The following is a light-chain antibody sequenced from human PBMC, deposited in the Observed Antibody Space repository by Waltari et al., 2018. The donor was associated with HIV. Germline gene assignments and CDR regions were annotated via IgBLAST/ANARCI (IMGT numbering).Light chain of an antibody. V-gene: IGKV3-15*01. CDR3: QSYRDWPRA. CDR1: QSVSTN. Sequence: EIVVTQLPPALSLSPGERASLSCIASQSVSTNFAWYHQVPGQAPRLLISDSSNRATGVPDRFSGSGSGTHFTLTISSLQSEDSGVYYCQSYRDWPRAFGLGTKVEV. CDR2: DSS. J-gene: IGKJ1*01.